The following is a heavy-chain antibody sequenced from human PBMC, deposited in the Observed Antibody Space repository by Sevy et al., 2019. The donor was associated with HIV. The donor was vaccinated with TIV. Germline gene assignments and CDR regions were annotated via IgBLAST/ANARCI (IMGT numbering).Heavy chain of an antibody. CDR2: ISAYNGNT. D-gene: IGHD3-3*01. J-gene: IGHJ4*02. CDR1: GYTFTSYG. V-gene: IGHV1-18*01. CDR3: ARCQLSRYYDFWSGYYTYFDY. Sequence: ASVKVSCKASGYTFTSYGISWVRQAPGQGLEWMGWISAYNGNTNYAQKLQGRVTMTTDTSTSTAYMELRGLRSDDTAVYYCARCQLSRYYDFWSGYYTYFDYWGQGTLVTVSS.